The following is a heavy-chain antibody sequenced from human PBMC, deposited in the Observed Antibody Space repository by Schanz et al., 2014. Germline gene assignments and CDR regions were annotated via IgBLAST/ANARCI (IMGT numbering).Heavy chain of an antibody. CDR2: ISSGGGTT. D-gene: IGHD6-13*01. V-gene: IGHV3-53*01. CDR3: AKPFRSSWYPDAFDI. Sequence: DVQLVDSGGGLVQPGGSLRLSCAASGFTVSNSYIHWVRQAPGKGLEWVAGISSGGGTTFYADSVKGRFSISRDNSKNTVYMQMSSLRADDSAVYYCAKPFRSSWYPDAFDIWGQGTMVTVSS. J-gene: IGHJ3*02. CDR1: GFTVSNSY.